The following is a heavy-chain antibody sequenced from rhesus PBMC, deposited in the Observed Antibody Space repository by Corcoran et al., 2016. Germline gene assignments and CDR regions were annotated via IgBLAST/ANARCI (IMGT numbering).Heavy chain of an antibody. D-gene: IGHD5-36*01. Sequence: QGQLQESGPGLVKPSETLSLTCAVPGDSVSGTYWTWLRQAPGKGLEWIGRISGSGTTTDYNPSLKSRVAISMDTSRNQISLKLDSVTAADTAIYYCARAGIATDFDFWGQGLLVTVSS. J-gene: IGHJ4*01. V-gene: IGHV4-173*01. CDR2: ISGSGTTT. CDR3: ARAGIATDFDF. CDR1: GDSVSGTY.